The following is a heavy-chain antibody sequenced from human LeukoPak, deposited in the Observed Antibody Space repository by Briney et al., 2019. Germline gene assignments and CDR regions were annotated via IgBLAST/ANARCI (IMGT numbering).Heavy chain of an antibody. V-gene: IGHV1-8*03. Sequence: ASVKVSCKASGYTFTSYDINWVRQATGQGLEWMGWMNPNSGNTGYAQKFQGRVTITRNTSISTAYMELSSLRSEDTAVYYCAIGYCGYDYYNYWGQGTLVTVSS. CDR1: GYTFTSYD. D-gene: IGHD5-12*01. CDR3: AIGYCGYDYYNY. CDR2: MNPNSGNT. J-gene: IGHJ4*02.